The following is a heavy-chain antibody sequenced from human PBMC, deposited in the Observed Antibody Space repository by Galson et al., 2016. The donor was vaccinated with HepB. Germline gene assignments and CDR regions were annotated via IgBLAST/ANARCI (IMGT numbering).Heavy chain of an antibody. CDR2: VWYDGSRT. Sequence: SLRLSCAASGFTFSNSGMHWVRQAPGKGLEWVGVVWYDGSRTYYPDSVKGRFTISRDNSKNTLYLQMNSLRVEDTAVYYCAKGYGVNSLDYWGQGTLVTVSS. CDR3: AKGYGVNSLDY. J-gene: IGHJ4*02. D-gene: IGHD4-23*01. V-gene: IGHV3-33*06. CDR1: GFTFSNSG.